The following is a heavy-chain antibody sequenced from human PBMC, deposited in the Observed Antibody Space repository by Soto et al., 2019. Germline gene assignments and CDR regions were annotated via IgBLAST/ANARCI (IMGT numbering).Heavy chain of an antibody. V-gene: IGHV3-48*01. CDR1: GFTFSNYD. Sequence: PGGSLRLSCAASGFTFSNYDMNWVRQAPGTGLEWISYISSRSSTIYYADSVKGRFTISRDNAKNSLYLQMNSLRAEDTAVYYCARDYQLCNSSGWYCPPHQRSAFDYWGQGTLVTVSS. CDR3: ARDYQLCNSSGWYCPPHQRSAFDY. J-gene: IGHJ4*02. CDR2: ISSRSSTI. D-gene: IGHD6-19*01.